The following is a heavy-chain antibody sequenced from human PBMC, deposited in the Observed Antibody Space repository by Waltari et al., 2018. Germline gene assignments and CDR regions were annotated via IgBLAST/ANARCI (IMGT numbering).Heavy chain of an antibody. J-gene: IGHJ5*02. V-gene: IGHV4-34*01. CDR2: ISQSGRP. D-gene: IGHD5-18*01. Sequence: QVQLQQWGAGLLKPSETLSLTCAVYGGSFSGYYWSWIRQPPGKGLEWIGEISQSGRPNDNPSLRSRVTISVDTSKNQFSMKLSSVTAADTAVYYCARVKRGYSYGSYNWFDPWGQGTLVTVSS. CDR1: GGSFSGYY. CDR3: ARVKRGYSYGSYNWFDP.